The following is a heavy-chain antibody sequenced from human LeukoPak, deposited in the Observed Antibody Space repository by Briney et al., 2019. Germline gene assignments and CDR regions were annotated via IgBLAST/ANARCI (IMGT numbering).Heavy chain of an antibody. J-gene: IGHJ4*02. D-gene: IGHD2-21*01. CDR3: AKRGGALSH. V-gene: IGHV1-2*02. CDR2: INPNSGDT. CDR1: GYLFTGFY. Sequence: ASVKVSCKPSGYLFTGFYIHWVRHVPGQGLEWMGWINPNSGDTKSAPQFQGRVAMTRVTSINTAYMEVSGLTPDDTAIYYCAKRGGALSHWGQGTPVTVTS.